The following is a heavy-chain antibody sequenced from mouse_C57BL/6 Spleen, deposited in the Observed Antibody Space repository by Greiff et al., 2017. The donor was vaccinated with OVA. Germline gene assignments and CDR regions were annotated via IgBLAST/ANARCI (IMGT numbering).Heavy chain of an antibody. CDR1: GYTFTSYW. CDR2: IDPSDSYT. J-gene: IGHJ4*01. Sequence: VQLQQPGAELVKPGASVKLSCKASGYTFTSYWMQWVKQRPGQGLEWIGEIDPSDSYTNYNQKFKGKATLTVDTSSSTAYMQLSSLTSEDAAVYYCARYLGRYYAMDYWGQGTSVTVSS. V-gene: IGHV1-50*01. CDR3: ARYLGRYYAMDY. D-gene: IGHD4-1*01.